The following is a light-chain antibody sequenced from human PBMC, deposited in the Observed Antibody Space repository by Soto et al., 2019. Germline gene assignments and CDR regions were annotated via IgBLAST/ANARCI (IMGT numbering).Light chain of an antibody. CDR2: KAS. CDR3: QQYYTDSRT. Sequence: DIQMTQSPSTLSASVGDRVTITCRASQSISVWLAWYQQKAGKAPNLLIYKASTLKSGVPSRFSGSGSGTEFTLTISSLRPDDLATYYCQQYYTDSRTFGQGTKVDNK. V-gene: IGKV1-5*03. J-gene: IGKJ1*01. CDR1: QSISVW.